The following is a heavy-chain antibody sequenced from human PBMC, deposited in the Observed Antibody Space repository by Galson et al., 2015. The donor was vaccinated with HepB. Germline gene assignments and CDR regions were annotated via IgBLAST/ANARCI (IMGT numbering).Heavy chain of an antibody. Sequence: SLRLSCAASGFTFPKSAMGWVRQAPGEGLEWVPSISSGADRTYYADSVKGRLTISRDNSRNTLDLQMHSLTAEGTAVYHCAKIRTPQKYCSGSACYTGYYFDYWGQGILVTVSS. CDR3: AKIRTPQKYCSGSACYTGYYFDY. CDR1: GFTFPKSA. D-gene: IGHD2-15*01. J-gene: IGHJ4*02. CDR2: ISSGADRT. V-gene: IGHV3-23*01.